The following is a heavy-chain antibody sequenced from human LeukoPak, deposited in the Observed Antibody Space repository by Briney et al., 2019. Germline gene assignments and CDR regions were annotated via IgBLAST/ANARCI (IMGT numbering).Heavy chain of an antibody. CDR2: ITSTATHT. V-gene: IGHV3-21*04. CDR1: GFTFSGHS. J-gene: IGHJ4*02. CDR3: VRDWDY. Sequence: GGSLRLSCATSGFTFSGHSMSWVRQAPGKGLEWVSSITSTATHTYYADSVKGRFTNSRGNAKNSVYLQMNSLRVEDTAVYYCVRDWDYGGQGTLVTVSS.